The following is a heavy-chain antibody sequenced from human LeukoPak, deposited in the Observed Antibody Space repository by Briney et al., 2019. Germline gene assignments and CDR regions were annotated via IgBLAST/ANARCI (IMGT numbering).Heavy chain of an antibody. V-gene: IGHV3-33*01. D-gene: IGHD5-12*01. CDR1: GFTFSSYG. Sequence: GGSLRLSCAVSGFTFSSYGMHWVRQAPGKGLEWVAVIWYDRGNKYYADSVKGRFTVSRDNSMSTLYLQMNSLRIDDTAVYCCVRDYSGYDRFDSWGQGTLVTVSS. J-gene: IGHJ4*02. CDR3: VRDYSGYDRFDS. CDR2: IWYDRGNK.